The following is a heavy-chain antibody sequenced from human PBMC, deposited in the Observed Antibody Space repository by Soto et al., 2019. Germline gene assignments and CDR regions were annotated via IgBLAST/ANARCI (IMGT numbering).Heavy chain of an antibody. Sequence: GGSLRLSCAASGFTFSSYGMHWVRQAPGKGLEWVAVISYDGSNKYYADSVKGRFTISRDNSKNTLYLQMNSLRAEDTAVYYCAKDGERGYSYGSTLFDYWGQGTLVTVSS. J-gene: IGHJ4*02. V-gene: IGHV3-30*18. CDR3: AKDGERGYSYGSTLFDY. D-gene: IGHD5-18*01. CDR1: GFTFSSYG. CDR2: ISYDGSNK.